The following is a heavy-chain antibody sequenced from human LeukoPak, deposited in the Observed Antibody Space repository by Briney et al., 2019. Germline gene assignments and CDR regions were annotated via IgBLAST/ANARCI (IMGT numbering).Heavy chain of an antibody. CDR3: ATGGATTHFQH. D-gene: IGHD1-26*01. V-gene: IGHV1-69*05. CDR2: IIPIFGTA. Sequence: ASVKVSCKASGGTFSSYAISWVRQAPGQGLEGMGGIIPIFGTANYAQKFQGRVTITTDESTSTAYMELSSLRSEDTAVYYCATGGATTHFQHWGQGTLVTVSS. CDR1: GGTFSSYA. J-gene: IGHJ1*01.